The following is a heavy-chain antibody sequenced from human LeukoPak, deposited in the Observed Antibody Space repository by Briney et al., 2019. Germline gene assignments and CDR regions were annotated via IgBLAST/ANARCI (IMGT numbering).Heavy chain of an antibody. CDR2: INPILGIA. V-gene: IGHV1-69*10. J-gene: IGHJ6*02. D-gene: IGHD3-10*01. CDR1: GYTFTGYY. Sequence: ASVKVSCKASGYTFTGYYMHWVRQAPGQGLEWMGWINPILGIANYAQKFQGRVTITADKSTSTAYMELSSLRSEDTAVYYCAREGGSGLNYYYGMDVWGQGTTVTVSS. CDR3: AREGGSGLNYYYGMDV.